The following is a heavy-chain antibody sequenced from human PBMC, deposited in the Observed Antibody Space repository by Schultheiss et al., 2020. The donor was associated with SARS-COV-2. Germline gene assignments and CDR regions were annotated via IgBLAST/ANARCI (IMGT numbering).Heavy chain of an antibody. D-gene: IGHD3-22*01. CDR3: ARPYYYDSSGYYDPYYFDY. Sequence: ASVKVSCKASGYTFTGYYMHWVRQAPGQGLEWMGWINPNSGGTNYAQKFQGRVTMTRDTSISTAYMELSRLRSDDTAVYYCARPYYYDSSGYYDPYYFDYWGQGTLVTVSS. V-gene: IGHV1-2*02. J-gene: IGHJ4*02. CDR1: GYTFTGYY. CDR2: INPNSGGT.